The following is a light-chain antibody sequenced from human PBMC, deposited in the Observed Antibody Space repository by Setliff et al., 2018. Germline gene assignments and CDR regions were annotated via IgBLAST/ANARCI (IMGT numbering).Light chain of an antibody. V-gene: IGLV7-43*01. CDR2: STT. J-gene: IGLJ2*01. CDR1: TGSITRTNY. CDR3: LLYYGATAV. Sequence: QAVVTQEPSVTVSPGGTVTLTGASSTGSITRTNYANWFQQKPGLPPRSLIYSTTDKHSWTPARFSGSLLGGKVALTLSGAQPEDEADYYCLLYYGATAVFGGGSKVTVL.